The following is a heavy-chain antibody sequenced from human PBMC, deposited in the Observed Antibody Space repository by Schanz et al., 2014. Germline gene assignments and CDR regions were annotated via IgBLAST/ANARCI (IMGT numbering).Heavy chain of an antibody. CDR1: GYTFTSYG. J-gene: IGHJ4*02. D-gene: IGHD2-2*01. Sequence: QVQLVQSGAEVKKPGASVKVSCKASGYTFTSYGISWVRQAPGQGLEWMGWINTYNGDTAYAQNMQGRVTMTTDTSTSTGYMELRSLRSDDTAVYYCARGRVVPAAPEFDYWGQGILVTVSS. CDR2: INTYNGDT. V-gene: IGHV1-18*01. CDR3: ARGRVVPAAPEFDY.